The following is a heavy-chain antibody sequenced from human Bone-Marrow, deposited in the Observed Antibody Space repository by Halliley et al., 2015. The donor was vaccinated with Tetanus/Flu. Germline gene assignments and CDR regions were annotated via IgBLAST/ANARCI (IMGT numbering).Heavy chain of an antibody. D-gene: IGHD2-2*01. Sequence: TLSLTCTVSGGSIISGSHYWSWIRQHPGKGLEWIGYIYYSGSTNYNPSLKSRVTISVDTSKNQFSLKLSSVTAADTAVYYCARVSFSSNTCYYEMDVWGQGTTVTVSS. CDR2: IYYSGST. CDR3: ARVSFSSNTCYYEMDV. CDR1: GGSIISGSHY. J-gene: IGHJ6*02. V-gene: IGHV4-61*01.